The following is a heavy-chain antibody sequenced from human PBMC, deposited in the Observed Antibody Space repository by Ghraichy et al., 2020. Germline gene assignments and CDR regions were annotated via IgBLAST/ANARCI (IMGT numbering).Heavy chain of an antibody. CDR2: TRNKADSYTT. D-gene: IGHD1-14*01. J-gene: IGHJ6*03. V-gene: IGHV3-72*01. CDR3: ARATGLENYLDV. CDR1: GFRFSDHY. Sequence: LSLTCAASGFRFSDHYMDWVRQAPGKGLEWVGRTRNKADSYTTEYAASVKGRFTISRDDSKNSLYLQMNGLKTEDTAVYYCARATGLENYLDVWGKGTTVTVSS.